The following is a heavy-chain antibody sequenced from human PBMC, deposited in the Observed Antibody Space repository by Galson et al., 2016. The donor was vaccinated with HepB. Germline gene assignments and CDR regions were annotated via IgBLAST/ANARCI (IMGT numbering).Heavy chain of an antibody. J-gene: IGHJ4*02. Sequence: SLRLSCAASGFSFSSHGMNWVRQAPGKGLEWVAIIWYDGVNQNYAESVKGRFTISRGNSKTTVYLQMNSLRAEDTAVYYCAREWQWLDGIDYWGQGTLVTVSS. CDR3: AREWQWLDGIDY. V-gene: IGHV3-33*01. CDR2: IWYDGVNQ. D-gene: IGHD6-19*01. CDR1: GFSFSSHG.